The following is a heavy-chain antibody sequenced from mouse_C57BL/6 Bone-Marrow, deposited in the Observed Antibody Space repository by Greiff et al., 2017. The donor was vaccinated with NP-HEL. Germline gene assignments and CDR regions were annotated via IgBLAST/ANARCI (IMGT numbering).Heavy chain of an antibody. CDR2: ISNGGGST. Sequence: DVKLVESGGGLVQPGGSLKLSCAASGFTFSDYYMYWVRQTPEKRLEWVAYISNGGGSTYYPDTVKGRFTISRDNAKNTLYLQMSRLKSEDTAMYYCARPLGPSFAYWGQGTLVTVSA. CDR3: ARPLGPSFAY. CDR1: GFTFSDYY. J-gene: IGHJ3*01. V-gene: IGHV5-12*01.